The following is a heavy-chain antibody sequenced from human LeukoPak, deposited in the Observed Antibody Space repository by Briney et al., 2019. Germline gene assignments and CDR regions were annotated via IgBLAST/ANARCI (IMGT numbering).Heavy chain of an antibody. CDR1: GGSIRSYY. V-gene: IGHV4-59*01. J-gene: IGHJ4*02. Sequence: SETLSLICTVSGGSIRSYYWSWIRQPPGKGLEWIGYIYYSGSTNYNPSLKSRVTISVDTSKNQFSLKLSSVTAADAAVYYCARAGGYGLFDYWGQGTLVTVSS. D-gene: IGHD5-12*01. CDR2: IYYSGST. CDR3: ARAGGYGLFDY.